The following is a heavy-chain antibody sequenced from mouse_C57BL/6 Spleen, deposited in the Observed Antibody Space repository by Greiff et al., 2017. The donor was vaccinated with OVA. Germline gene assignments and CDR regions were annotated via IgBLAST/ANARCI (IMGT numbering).Heavy chain of an antibody. J-gene: IGHJ1*03. D-gene: IGHD2-3*01. CDR2: INSDGGST. V-gene: IGHV5-2*01. CDR3: ASQSYGGYYVYFDG. Sequence: DVQLVESGAGLVQPGESLKLSCESNEYEFPSHDMPWVRKTPEKRLELVAAINSDGGSTYYPDTMERRFIISRDNTKKTLYLQMSSLRSKDTALYYCASQSYGGYYVYFDGWGTGTTVTVSS. CDR1: EYEFPSHD.